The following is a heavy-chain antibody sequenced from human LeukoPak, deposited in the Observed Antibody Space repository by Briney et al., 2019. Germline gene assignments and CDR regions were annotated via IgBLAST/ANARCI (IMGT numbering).Heavy chain of an antibody. D-gene: IGHD5-18*01. J-gene: IGHJ4*02. CDR2: VIPIFCTA. CDR3: ERERSCRGYSYGPLDY. V-gene: IGHV1-69*13. Sequence: SSVTVSHKASVCWFHSYALRWVRQAPGQGLEWMGGVIPIFCTAKYAQKFQGRVTITADESPSPAYMELSSLRSEDTAVYYCERERSCRGYSYGPLDYWGQGTLVTVSS. CDR1: VCWFHSYA.